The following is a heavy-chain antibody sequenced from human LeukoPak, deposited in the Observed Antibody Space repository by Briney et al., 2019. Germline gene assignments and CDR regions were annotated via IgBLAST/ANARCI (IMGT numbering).Heavy chain of an antibody. V-gene: IGHV3-74*01. Sequence: GGSLRLSCAASGFTFSSYWMHWVRQVPGRGLVWVSRINSDASSTSYADSVKGRFTISRDNAKNTLYVQMNSLRAEDTAVYYCSTGSGHAFDIWGRGTMVTVSS. J-gene: IGHJ3*02. CDR1: GFTFSSYW. CDR2: INSDASST. CDR3: STGSGHAFDI. D-gene: IGHD3-10*01.